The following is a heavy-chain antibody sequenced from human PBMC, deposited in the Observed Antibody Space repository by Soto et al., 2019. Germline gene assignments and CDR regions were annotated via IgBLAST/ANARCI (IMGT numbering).Heavy chain of an antibody. D-gene: IGHD1-26*01. V-gene: IGHV4-59*01. CDR1: PGSISSSY. Sequence: QVQLQESGPGLVKPSETLTLTCTVSPGSISSSYWSWIRQPPGRGLEWIGHVAYSGTTKYNSSLKSRGSISVSTSKRRFSPRLTSVTAADTAVYYCAREAQDYYFDHWGQGILVTVSS. CDR3: AREAQDYYFDH. CDR2: VAYSGTT. J-gene: IGHJ5*02.